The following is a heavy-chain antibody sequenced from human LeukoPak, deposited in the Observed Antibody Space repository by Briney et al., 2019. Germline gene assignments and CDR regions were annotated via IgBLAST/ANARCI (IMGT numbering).Heavy chain of an antibody. Sequence: ASVKVSCKASGYTFTSYGISWVRQAPGQGLEGMGWISAYNGNTNYAQKLQGRVTMTTDTSTSTAYMELRSLRSDDTAVYYCARDRAIPKGNYGDYGAFDIWGQGTMVTVSS. V-gene: IGHV1-18*01. CDR2: ISAYNGNT. J-gene: IGHJ3*02. D-gene: IGHD4-17*01. CDR3: ARDRAIPKGNYGDYGAFDI. CDR1: GYTFTSYG.